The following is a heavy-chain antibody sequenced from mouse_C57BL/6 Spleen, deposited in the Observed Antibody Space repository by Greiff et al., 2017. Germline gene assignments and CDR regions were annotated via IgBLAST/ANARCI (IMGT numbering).Heavy chain of an antibody. D-gene: IGHD1-1*01. CDR2: IYPSDSET. CDR3: ERDYYGSSYGFAY. J-gene: IGHJ3*01. Sequence: QVQLQQPGAELVRPGSSVKLSCKASGYTFTSYWMDWVKQRPGQGLEWIGNIYPSDSETHYNQKFKDKATLTVDKSSSTAYMQLSSLTSEDSAVYYCERDYYGSSYGFAYWGQGTLVTVSA. V-gene: IGHV1-61*01. CDR1: GYTFTSYW.